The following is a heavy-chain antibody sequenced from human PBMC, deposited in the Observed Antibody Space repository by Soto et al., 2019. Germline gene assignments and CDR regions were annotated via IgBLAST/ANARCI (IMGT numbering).Heavy chain of an antibody. J-gene: IGHJ3*02. D-gene: IGHD4-17*01. CDR2: IYYSGST. Sequence: SETLSLTCTVSGGSISSGYWSWVRQPPGKGLEWIGYIYYSGSTNYNPSLKSRVTISVDTSKNQFSLKLSSVTAADTAVYYCARRYGYAFDIWGQGTMVTVSS. V-gene: IGHV4-59*01. CDR1: GGSISSGY. CDR3: ARRYGYAFDI.